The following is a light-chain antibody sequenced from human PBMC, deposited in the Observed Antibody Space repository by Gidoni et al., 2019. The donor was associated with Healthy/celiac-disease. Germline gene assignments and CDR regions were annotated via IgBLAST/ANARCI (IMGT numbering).Light chain of an antibody. CDR2: DAS. J-gene: IGKJ1*01. CDR1: QSVSSY. CDR3: QQRSNWPWT. Sequence: EIVLTQSPATLSLSPGERATLSCRASQSVSSYLAWYQQKPGEAPRLLIYDASNRATGIPARFSGSVSGTDFTLTISSLEPEDFAVYSCQQRSNWPWTFGQGTKVEIK. V-gene: IGKV3-11*01.